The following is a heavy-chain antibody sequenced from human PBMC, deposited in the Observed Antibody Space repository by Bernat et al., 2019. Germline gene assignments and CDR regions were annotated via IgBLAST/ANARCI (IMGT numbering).Heavy chain of an antibody. J-gene: IGHJ6*02. CDR1: GFTFSSYW. CDR2: INSDGSNT. Sequence: EVQLVESGGGLVQPGGSLRLSCAASGFTFSSYWMHWVRQAPGKGLVWVSRINSDGSNTSYADSVKGRFTISRDNAKNTLYLQMNSLRAEDTAVYYCARGSAAASYYYYGMDVWGQGTTVTVSS. D-gene: IGHD2-2*01. V-gene: IGHV3-74*01. CDR3: ARGSAAASYYYYGMDV.